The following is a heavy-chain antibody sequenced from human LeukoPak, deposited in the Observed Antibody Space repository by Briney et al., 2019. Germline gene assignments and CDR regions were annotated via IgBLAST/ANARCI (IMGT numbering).Heavy chain of an antibody. J-gene: IGHJ4*02. V-gene: IGHV4-30-4*08. CDR3: ARARYTGSYSLFDY. CDR1: GFTFSDYY. Sequence: LRLSCAASGFTFSDYYMSWIRQPPGKGLEWIGYIYYSGSTYYDPSLKSRVTMSVDTSKNQFSLRLTSVTAADTAVYYCARARYTGSYSLFDYWGQGTLVTVSS. D-gene: IGHD1-26*01. CDR2: IYYSGST.